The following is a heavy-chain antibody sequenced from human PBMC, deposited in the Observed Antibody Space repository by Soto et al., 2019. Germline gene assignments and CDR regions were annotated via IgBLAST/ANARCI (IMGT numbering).Heavy chain of an antibody. CDR3: ANSIWFGELPTQRFGYYYGMDV. V-gene: IGHV3-30*18. CDR1: GFTFSSYG. D-gene: IGHD3-10*01. Sequence: QVQLVESGGGVVQPGRSLRLSCAASGFTFSSYGMHWVRQAPGKGLEWVAVISYDGSNKYYADSVKGRFTISRDNSKNTLYLKMNSLRAEDTAVYYCANSIWFGELPTQRFGYYYGMDVWGQGTTVTVSS. CDR2: ISYDGSNK. J-gene: IGHJ6*02.